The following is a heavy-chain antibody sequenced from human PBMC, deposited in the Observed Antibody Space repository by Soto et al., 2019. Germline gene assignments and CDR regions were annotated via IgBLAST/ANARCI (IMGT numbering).Heavy chain of an antibody. V-gene: IGHV3-23*01. CDR3: AKGSSEGYYGSGSFDY. CDR1: GFTFRNYA. Sequence: EVQLLESGGGLVQPGGSLRLSCAASGFTFRNYAMSWVRQAPGKGLEWVAVIVGGGDSTYHADSVKGRFTISRDNSKTTVYLQMHSLRDEDTAVYYCAKGSSEGYYGSGSFDYWGQGTLVTVSS. CDR2: IVGGGDST. D-gene: IGHD3-10*01. J-gene: IGHJ4*02.